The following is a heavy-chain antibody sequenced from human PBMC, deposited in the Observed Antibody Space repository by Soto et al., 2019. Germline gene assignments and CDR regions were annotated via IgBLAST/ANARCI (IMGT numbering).Heavy chain of an antibody. CDR2: INADGGST. CDR3: IKVLTRGVGVPRFYFDS. D-gene: IGHD3-9*01. Sequence: VGSLRLSCAASGFTFSNDWMHWVRQARGKGLEWVSRINADGGSTHYADSVRGRFTISRDNAKNTLFLQLNSLRVEDTAIYYCIKVLTRGVGVPRFYFDSWGQGTLVTVSS. V-gene: IGHV3-74*01. CDR1: GFTFSNDW. J-gene: IGHJ4*02.